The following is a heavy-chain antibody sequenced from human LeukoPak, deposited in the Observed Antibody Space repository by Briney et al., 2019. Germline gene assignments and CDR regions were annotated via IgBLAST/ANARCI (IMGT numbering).Heavy chain of an antibody. D-gene: IGHD1-7*01. CDR1: GFTFSSYG. CDR2: ISYDGSNK. CDR3: AKDQAGTGTTDYYYYGMDV. Sequence: GGSLRLSCAASGFTFSSYGMHWVRQAPGKGLEWVAVISYDGSNKYYADSVKGRFTISRDNSKNTLYLQMNSLRAEDTAVYYCAKDQAGTGTTDYYYYGMDVWGQGTTVTVSS. V-gene: IGHV3-30*18. J-gene: IGHJ6*02.